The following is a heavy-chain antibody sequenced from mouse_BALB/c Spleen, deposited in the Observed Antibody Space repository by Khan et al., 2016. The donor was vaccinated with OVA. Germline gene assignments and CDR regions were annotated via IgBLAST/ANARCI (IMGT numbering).Heavy chain of an antibody. V-gene: IGHV5-6*01. J-gene: IGHJ3*01. D-gene: IGHD1-1*01. CDR3: TRLAYYYDSEGFDD. CDR1: GFTFSTYG. Sequence: EVELVESGGDLVKPGGSLKLSCAASGFTFSTYGMSWVRQTPDKRLEWVATVSTGGGYTYYPDSLKGRFTISRDNAKNTLYLQMSGLKSEDTAMFYCTRLAYYYDSEGFDDWGQGTLVTVSA. CDR2: VSTGGGYT.